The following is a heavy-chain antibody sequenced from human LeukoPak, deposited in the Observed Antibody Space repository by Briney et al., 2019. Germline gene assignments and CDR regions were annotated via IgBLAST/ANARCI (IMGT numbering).Heavy chain of an antibody. CDR1: GFTFSSYS. Sequence: PGGSLRLSCAASGFTFSSYSMNWVRQAPGKGLEWVSYISSSSSTIYYADSVEGRFTISRDNAKNSLYLQMNSLRAEDTAVYYCARDYYYDFWSGYYVVAGYFDYWGQGTLVTASS. CDR2: ISSSSSTI. V-gene: IGHV3-48*01. CDR3: ARDYYYDFWSGYYVVAGYFDY. D-gene: IGHD3-3*01. J-gene: IGHJ4*02.